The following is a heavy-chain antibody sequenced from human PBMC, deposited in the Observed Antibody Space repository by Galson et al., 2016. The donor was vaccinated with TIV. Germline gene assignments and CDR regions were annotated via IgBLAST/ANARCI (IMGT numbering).Heavy chain of an antibody. CDR3: ARPPYCGGDYYKYVL. V-gene: IGHV1-3*01. J-gene: IGHJ4*02. CDR1: GYTFTHYP. D-gene: IGHD2-21*01. Sequence: SVKVSCKASGYTFTHYPIHWVRQAPGQRLEWMAWINAGNGNTKFSQKMQGRVTLTTDTSASTAYMELTSLRSDDTAVYYCARPPYCGGDYYKYVLWGQGTLVTVSS. CDR2: INAGNGNT.